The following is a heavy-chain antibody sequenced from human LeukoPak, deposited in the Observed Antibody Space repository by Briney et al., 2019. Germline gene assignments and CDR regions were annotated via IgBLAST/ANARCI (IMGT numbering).Heavy chain of an antibody. CDR2: IYPGDSET. Sequence: GESLKISFQGLGYRFESYWMAWVRQMPGKGLEWMGMIYPGDSETRYSPSFQGQVTISADKSISTAFLQWSSLAASDTALYYCARREEYYDTSGYPAYYFHYWGQGTLVTVSS. D-gene: IGHD3-22*01. V-gene: IGHV5-51*01. J-gene: IGHJ4*02. CDR1: GYRFESYW. CDR3: ARREEYYDTSGYPAYYFHY.